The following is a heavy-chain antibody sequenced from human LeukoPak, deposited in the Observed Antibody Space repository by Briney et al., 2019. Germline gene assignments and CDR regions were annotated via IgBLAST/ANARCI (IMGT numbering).Heavy chain of an antibody. CDR2: ISSSGSTI. D-gene: IGHD3-9*01. V-gene: IGHV3-48*04. J-gene: IGHJ4*02. CDR1: GFTFSSYS. CDR3: ARAPTRSSDTVTGYLFDS. Sequence: GGSLRLSCAASGFTFSSYSMTWVRQAPGKGLEWVSYISSSGSTIYYGDSVKGRFTISRDSAKNSLYLQMNSLRAEDTAVYYCARAPTRSSDTVTGYLFDSWGQGTLVTVSS.